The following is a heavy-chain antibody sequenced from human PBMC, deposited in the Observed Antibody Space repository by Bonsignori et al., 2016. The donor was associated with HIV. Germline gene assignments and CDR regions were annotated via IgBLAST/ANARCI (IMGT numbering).Heavy chain of an antibody. Sequence: GESLKISCAASGFTFNNYWMSWVRQAPGKGLEWVANIKQDGSEKSYVDSVKGRFIISRDNAKNSLYLQMNSLRAEDTAVYYCARVSGWAGIAITTTPHYFDYWGQGTLVTVSS. J-gene: IGHJ4*02. CDR1: GFTFNNYW. V-gene: IGHV3-7*01. CDR2: IKQDGSEK. CDR3: ARVSGWAGIAITTTPHYFDY. D-gene: IGHD1-14*01.